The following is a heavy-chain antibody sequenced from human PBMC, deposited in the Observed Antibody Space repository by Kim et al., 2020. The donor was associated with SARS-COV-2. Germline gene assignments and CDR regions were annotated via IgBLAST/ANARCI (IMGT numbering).Heavy chain of an antibody. Sequence: SETLSLTCSVSGGSISSFYWSWIRQPPGRGLEWIGYVFNSERSNSNPSLKSRVTMSIDTSKNQISLNLDSVTAADTAVYYCARHMVTPSDFFDLWGQGTTVTVSS. V-gene: IGHV4-59*08. J-gene: IGHJ3*01. CDR2: VFNSERS. CDR3: ARHMVTPSDFFDL. D-gene: IGHD3-10*01. CDR1: GGSISSFY.